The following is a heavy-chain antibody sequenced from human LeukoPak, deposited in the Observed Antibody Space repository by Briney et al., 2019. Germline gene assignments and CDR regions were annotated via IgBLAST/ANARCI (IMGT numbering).Heavy chain of an antibody. CDR3: ARVPEGSWYEERYFDY. CDR1: GGSIGSYY. CDR2: IYYSGST. Sequence: PSETLSLTCTVSGGSIGSYYWSWIRQPPGKGLEWIGYIYYSGSTNYNPSLKSRVTISVDTSKNQFSLKLSSVTAADTAVYYCARVPEGSWYEERYFDYWGQGTLVTVSS. D-gene: IGHD6-13*01. V-gene: IGHV4-59*01. J-gene: IGHJ4*02.